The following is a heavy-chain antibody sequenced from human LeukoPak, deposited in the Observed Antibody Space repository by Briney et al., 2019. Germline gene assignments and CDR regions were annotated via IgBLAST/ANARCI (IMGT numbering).Heavy chain of an antibody. CDR1: GASISTATYY. CDR3: ARVDHYYFYMDV. Sequence: SETLSLTCTVSGASISTATYYWGWIRQSPGKGLEWTAKIYYSRSTYYNPSLMSRVTISIDMSKNQFSLNLSSVTAADTALYYCARVDHYYFYMDVWGKGTTVTVSS. J-gene: IGHJ6*03. CDR2: IYYSRST. V-gene: IGHV4-39*01.